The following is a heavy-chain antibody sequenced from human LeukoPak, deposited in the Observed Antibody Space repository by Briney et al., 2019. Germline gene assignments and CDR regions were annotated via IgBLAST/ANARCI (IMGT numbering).Heavy chain of an antibody. V-gene: IGHV4-34*01. Sequence: SETLSLTCAVYGGSFSGYYWSWIRQPPGKGLEWIGEINHSGSTNYNPSLKSRVTISVDTSKNQFSLKLSPVTAADTAVYYCAGGPRSKLDYYGSGTPRPSYGMDVWGQGTTVTVSS. D-gene: IGHD3-10*01. CDR1: GGSFSGYY. J-gene: IGHJ6*02. CDR3: AGGPRSKLDYYGSGTPRPSYGMDV. CDR2: INHSGST.